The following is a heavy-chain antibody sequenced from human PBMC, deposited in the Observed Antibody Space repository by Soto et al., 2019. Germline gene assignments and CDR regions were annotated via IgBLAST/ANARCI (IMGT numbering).Heavy chain of an antibody. CDR1: DFTFNNVW. CDR3: TTGRRDYYYYGLDV. V-gene: IGHV3-15*07. Sequence: EVQVVESGGGLVKPGGSLRLSCAVSDFTFNNVWMNWVRQAPGKGLEWVGHIKSKTDGGATDYAAPVKGRFTISRDDSKNTLYLKMNSLKTEDTAVYYCTTGRRDYYYYGLDVWGQGTTVTVSS. CDR2: IKSKTDGGAT. J-gene: IGHJ6*02.